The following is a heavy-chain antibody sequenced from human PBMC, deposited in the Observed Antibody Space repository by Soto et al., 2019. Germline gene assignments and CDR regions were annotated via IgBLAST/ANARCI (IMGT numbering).Heavy chain of an antibody. CDR3: ARHRISSSGYTPIDI. V-gene: IGHV5-10-1*01. CDR1: GYSFTIYW. CDR2: IDPSDSYT. Sequence: PGESLNISCKGSGYSFTIYWISWVRQMTGKGLEWMGRIDPSDSYTNYSPSFQGHVTISADKSISTAYLQWSSLKASDTAMYYCARHRISSSGYTPIDIWGQGTMVTVSS. J-gene: IGHJ3*02. D-gene: IGHD3-22*01.